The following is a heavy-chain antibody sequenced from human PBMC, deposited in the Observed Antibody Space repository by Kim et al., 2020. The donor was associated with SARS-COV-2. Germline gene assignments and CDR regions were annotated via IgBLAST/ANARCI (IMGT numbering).Heavy chain of an antibody. J-gene: IGHJ4*02. CDR3: AREIEYNNHVFDY. CDR2: ISGSGGSS. V-gene: IGHV3-23*01. D-gene: IGHD6-6*01. Sequence: GGSLRLSCVASGFTFTDYAVSWVRQTPGKGPEWVAEISGSGGSSHYADPVKGRFSISRDNSKKTVYLQMNSLRADDSAIYYCAREIEYNNHVFDYWGQGTLVTVSS. CDR1: GFTFTDYA.